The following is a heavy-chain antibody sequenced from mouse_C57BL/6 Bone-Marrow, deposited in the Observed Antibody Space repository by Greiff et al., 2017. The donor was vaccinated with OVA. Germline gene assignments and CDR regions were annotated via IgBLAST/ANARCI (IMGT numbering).Heavy chain of an antibody. CDR2: IGPGSGST. V-gene: IGHV1-77*01. CDR3: TREGGYYYGSSYWYFDV. Sequence: VKLMESGAELVKPGASVKISCKASGYTFTDYYINWVKQRPGQGLEWIGKIGPGSGSTYYNEKFKGKATLTADKSSSTAYMELRSLTSEDSAVYYCTREGGYYYGSSYWYFDVWGTGTTVTVSS. CDR1: GYTFTDYY. D-gene: IGHD1-1*01. J-gene: IGHJ1*03.